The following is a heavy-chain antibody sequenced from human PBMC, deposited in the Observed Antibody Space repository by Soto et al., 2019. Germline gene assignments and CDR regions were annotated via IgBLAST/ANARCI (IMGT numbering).Heavy chain of an antibody. CDR3: ARDNYYDSSGYLPFDY. V-gene: IGHV1-46*01. J-gene: IGHJ4*02. Sequence: ASVKVSCKASGYTFTSYYMHWVRQAPGQGLEWMGIINPSGGSTSYAQKFQGRVTMTRDTSTSTVYMELSSLRSEDTAVYYCARDNYYDSSGYLPFDYWGQGTLVTVSS. D-gene: IGHD3-22*01. CDR1: GYTFTSYY. CDR2: INPSGGST.